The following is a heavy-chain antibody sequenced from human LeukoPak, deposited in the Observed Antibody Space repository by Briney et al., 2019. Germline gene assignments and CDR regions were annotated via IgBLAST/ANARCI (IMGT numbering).Heavy chain of an antibody. V-gene: IGHV3-7*01. Sequence: GGSLRLSCAASGFTFSSYWMSWVRQAPGKGLEWVANIKQDGSEKYYVDSVKGRFTISRDNAKNSLCLQMNSLRVDDTAVYYCARDRGGAESHGFDAFDLWGQGTIVTVSS. CDR1: GFTFSSYW. J-gene: IGHJ3*01. CDR3: ARDRGGAESHGFDAFDL. D-gene: IGHD2-15*01. CDR2: IKQDGSEK.